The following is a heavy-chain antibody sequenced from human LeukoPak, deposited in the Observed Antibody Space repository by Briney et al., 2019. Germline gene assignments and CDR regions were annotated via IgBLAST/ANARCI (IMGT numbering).Heavy chain of an antibody. D-gene: IGHD3-16*01. V-gene: IGHV4-59*01. CDR3: ARGLGYLYYFDY. J-gene: IGHJ4*02. CDR1: GGSISSYY. Sequence: SETLSLTCTVSGGSISSYYWSWIRQPPGKGLEWIGYIYYSGSTNYNPSLKSRVTISVDTSKNQFSLKLSSVTAADTAVYYCARGLGYLYYFDYWGQGTLVTVSS. CDR2: IYYSGST.